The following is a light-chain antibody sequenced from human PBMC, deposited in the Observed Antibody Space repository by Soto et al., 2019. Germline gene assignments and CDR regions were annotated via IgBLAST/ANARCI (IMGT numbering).Light chain of an antibody. CDR2: GAS. CDR1: QSVSSSY. CDR3: QQYGSSPRT. Sequence: IVLTHSPGTLSLSPREKATLSCSSSQSVSSSYLAWYQQKPGQAPRLLIYGASSRDTGIPDRFSGSGSGTDFTLTISRLEPEDFAVYYCQQYGSSPRTFGQGTKVDI. J-gene: IGKJ1*01. V-gene: IGKV3-20*01.